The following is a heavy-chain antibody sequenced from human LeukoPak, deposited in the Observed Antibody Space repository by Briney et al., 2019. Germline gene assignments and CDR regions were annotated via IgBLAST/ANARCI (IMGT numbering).Heavy chain of an antibody. J-gene: IGHJ6*03. Sequence: SETLSLTCTVSGGSISSYYWSWIRQPPGKGLEWIGYIYYSGSTNYNPSLKSRVTMSVDTSKNQFSLKLSSVTAADTAVYYCAREFIVVVPAASRLYYYYMDVWGKGTTVTISS. CDR1: GGSISSYY. CDR3: AREFIVVVPAASRLYYYYMDV. CDR2: IYYSGST. D-gene: IGHD2-2*01. V-gene: IGHV4-59*12.